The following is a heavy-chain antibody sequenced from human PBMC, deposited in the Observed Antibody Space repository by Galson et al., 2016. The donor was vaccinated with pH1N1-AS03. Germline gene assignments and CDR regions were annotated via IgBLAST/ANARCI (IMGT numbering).Heavy chain of an antibody. D-gene: IGHD1-20*01. CDR3: ASDNNWNGY. CDR1: GFTFSTYW. J-gene: IGHJ4*02. V-gene: IGHV3-7*03. Sequence: SLRLSCAVSGFTFSTYWMSWVRQAPGKGLEWVANIRPDGSEKYYVDSVKGRFTISRDNAKNSLFLQMNSLRPEDTAVYYCASDNNWNGYWGQGTLVTVSS. CDR2: IRPDGSEK.